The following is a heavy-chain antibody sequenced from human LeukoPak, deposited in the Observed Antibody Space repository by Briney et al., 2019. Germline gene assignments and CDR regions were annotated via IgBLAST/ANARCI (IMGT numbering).Heavy chain of an antibody. D-gene: IGHD6-19*01. Sequence: PSETLSLTCTVSGYSISSGYYWGWIRQPPGKGLEWIGSIYHSGSTYYNPSLKSRVTISVDTSKNQFSLKLSSVTAADTAVYYCARTLPTAGIAVAHFDYWGQGTLVTVSS. CDR1: GYSISSGYY. V-gene: IGHV4-38-2*02. CDR3: ARTLPTAGIAVAHFDY. J-gene: IGHJ4*02. CDR2: IYHSGST.